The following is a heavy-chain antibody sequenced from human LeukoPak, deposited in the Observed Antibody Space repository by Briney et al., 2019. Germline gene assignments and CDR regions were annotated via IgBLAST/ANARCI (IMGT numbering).Heavy chain of an antibody. Sequence: SETLPLTCTVSGGSISSSSYYWGWIRQPPGKGLEWIGSIYYSGSAYYNPSLKSRVTISADTSKNQFSLELRSVTAADTAVYYCARGRQDVTMIVVVMTAVSYSLDVWGKGTTVTVS. J-gene: IGHJ6*03. CDR2: IYYSGSA. D-gene: IGHD3-22*01. CDR3: ARGRQDVTMIVVVMTAVSYSLDV. V-gene: IGHV4-39*07. CDR1: GGSISSSSYY.